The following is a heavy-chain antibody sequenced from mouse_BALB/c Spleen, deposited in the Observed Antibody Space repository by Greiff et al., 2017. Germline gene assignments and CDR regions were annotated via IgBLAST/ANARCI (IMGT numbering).Heavy chain of an antibody. CDR1: GFTFSSYY. CDR3: ARHGDWYFDV. Sequence: EVKLVESGGGLVKLGGSLKLSCAASGFTFSSYYMSWVRQTPEKRLELVAAINSNGGSTYYPDTVKGRFTISRDNAKNTLYLQMSSLKSEDTALYYCARHGDWYFDVWGAGTTVTVSS. J-gene: IGHJ1*01. CDR2: INSNGGST. V-gene: IGHV5-6-2*01.